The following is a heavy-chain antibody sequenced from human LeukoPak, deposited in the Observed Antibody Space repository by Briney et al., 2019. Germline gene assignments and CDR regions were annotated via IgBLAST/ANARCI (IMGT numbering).Heavy chain of an antibody. V-gene: IGHV5-51*01. Sequence: GESLKISCKCSGYSFTSYWIGGVRQMPGKGLEGMGIIYPGDSDTRYKPSLQGQVTISADKSISTAYLQWSSLKASDTAMYYCARFYYGSGSYSWYYYYYMDVWGKGTTVTVSS. J-gene: IGHJ6*03. CDR1: GYSFTSYW. D-gene: IGHD3-10*01. CDR3: ARFYYGSGSYSWYYYYYMDV. CDR2: IYPGDSDT.